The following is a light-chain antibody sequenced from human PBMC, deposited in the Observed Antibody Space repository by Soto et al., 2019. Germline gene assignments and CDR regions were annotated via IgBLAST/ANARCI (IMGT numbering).Light chain of an antibody. V-gene: IGKV2-29*03. CDR1: QSLLYSDGKTY. Sequence: DIVKTQSPLYLSVTPGEPASISCTSSQSLLYSDGKTYLHWYLQRPGQSPQLLIYEVSNRFSGVPDRISGSGSGTDFTLTISRVEAEDAGVYYYMQGGTSGQGTKLEIK. J-gene: IGKJ2*01. CDR3: MQGGT. CDR2: EVS.